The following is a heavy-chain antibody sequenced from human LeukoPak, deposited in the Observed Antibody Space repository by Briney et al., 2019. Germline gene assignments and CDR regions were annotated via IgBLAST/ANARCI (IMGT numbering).Heavy chain of an antibody. CDR1: GYTFTSYG. CDR2: ISAYNGNT. J-gene: IGHJ4*02. Sequence: ASVKVSCKASGYTFTSYGISWVRQAPGQGLEWMGWISAYNGNTNYAQKLQGRVTMTTDTSTSTAYMELRSLRSDDTAVYYCARDSRRYCSGGSCSADFDYWGQGTLVTVSS. CDR3: ARDSRRYCSGGSCSADFDY. V-gene: IGHV1-18*01. D-gene: IGHD2-15*01.